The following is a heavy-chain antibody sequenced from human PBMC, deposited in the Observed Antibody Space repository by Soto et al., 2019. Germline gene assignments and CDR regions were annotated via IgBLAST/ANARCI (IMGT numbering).Heavy chain of an antibody. CDR1: GGTFSSYA. Sequence: ASVKVSCKASGGTFSSYAISWVRQAPGQGLEWMGGIIPIFGTANYAQKFQGRVTITADESTSTAYMELSSLRSEDTAVYYCARGDSSGPAFDYWGQGTLVTVSS. D-gene: IGHD3-22*01. J-gene: IGHJ4*02. CDR3: ARGDSSGPAFDY. CDR2: IIPIFGTA. V-gene: IGHV1-69*13.